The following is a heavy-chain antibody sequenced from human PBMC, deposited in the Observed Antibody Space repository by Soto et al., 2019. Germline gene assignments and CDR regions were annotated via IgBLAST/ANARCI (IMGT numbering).Heavy chain of an antibody. V-gene: IGHV4-39*01. CDR2: INYSGRT. CDR3: ARQNSLYGSERD. CDR1: GGSISSSSYY. J-gene: IGHJ4*02. D-gene: IGHD3-10*01. Sequence: SETLSLTCTVSGGSISSSSYYWGWIRQPPGKGLEWIGSINYSGRTYYNPSLKSRVTISVDTSKNQFSLKLSSVTAADTAVYYCARQNSLYGSERDWGQGTLVTVSS.